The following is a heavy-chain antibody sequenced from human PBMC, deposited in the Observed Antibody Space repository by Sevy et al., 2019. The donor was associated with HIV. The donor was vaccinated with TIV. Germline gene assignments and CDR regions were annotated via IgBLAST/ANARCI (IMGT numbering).Heavy chain of an antibody. CDR2: IKRDASEK. V-gene: IGHV3-7*03. D-gene: IGHD2-2*01. J-gene: IGHJ6*02. CDR1: GFSFTNYW. Sequence: GGSLRLSCVASGFSFTNYWMTWVRQAPGKGLEWVANIKRDASEKSYVGSVKGRFTISRDNAKESLYLQMKSLRAEDTAIYYCARDCNSASCLWGLDVWGQGTTVTVSS. CDR3: ARDCNSASCLWGLDV.